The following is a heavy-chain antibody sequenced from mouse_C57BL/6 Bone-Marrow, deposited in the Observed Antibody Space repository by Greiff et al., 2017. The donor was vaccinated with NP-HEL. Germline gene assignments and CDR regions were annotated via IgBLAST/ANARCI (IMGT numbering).Heavy chain of an antibody. J-gene: IGHJ3*01. CDR3: ARSVGYYGAWFAY. CDR2: IYPGSGNT. D-gene: IGHD2-3*01. CDR1: GYTFTDYY. Sequence: QVQLQQSGAELVRPGASVKLSCKASGYTFTDYYINWVKQRPGQGLEWIARIYPGSGNTYYNEKFKGKATLTVDKSSSTAYMLLSSLTSEDSAVYFCARSVGYYGAWFAYWGQGTLVTVSA. V-gene: IGHV1-76*01.